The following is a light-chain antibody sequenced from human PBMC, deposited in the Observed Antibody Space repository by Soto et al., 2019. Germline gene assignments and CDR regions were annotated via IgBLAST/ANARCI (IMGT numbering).Light chain of an antibody. J-gene: IGKJ1*01. Sequence: IQMTQSPSTLSATAGDRVTITCRASQSISSWLAWYQHKPGKAPKLLIYDASNLDSGVPSRFSGSGSGTEFTLTISSLQSEDFAVYYCQQYNNWPWTFGQGTKVDIK. CDR3: QQYNNWPWT. V-gene: IGKV1-5*01. CDR2: DAS. CDR1: QSISSW.